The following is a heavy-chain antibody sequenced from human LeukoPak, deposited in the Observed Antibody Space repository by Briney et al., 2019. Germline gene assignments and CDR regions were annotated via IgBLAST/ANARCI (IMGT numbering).Heavy chain of an antibody. V-gene: IGHV4-4*07. Sequence: SETLSLTCTVSGGSTSTDHWNWIRQPAGKGLEWTGRIYISGSTNYNPSLKSRVTVSVDTSKNLFSLNLRSVTAADTAVYYCAREGAARPGFDYWGQGTLVTVSS. D-gene: IGHD6-6*01. J-gene: IGHJ4*02. CDR2: IYISGST. CDR1: GGSTSTDH. CDR3: AREGAARPGFDY.